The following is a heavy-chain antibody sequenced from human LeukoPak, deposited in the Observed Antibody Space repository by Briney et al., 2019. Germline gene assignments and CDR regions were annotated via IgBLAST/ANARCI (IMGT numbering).Heavy chain of an antibody. CDR2: IYHSGST. V-gene: IGHV4-4*02. CDR1: GGSISNSNW. J-gene: IGHJ4*02. D-gene: IGHD5-12*01. CDR3: ARFESKGGEDIVPTIFDY. Sequence: PSETLSLTFAVSGGSISNSNWWSWVRQPPGKGLEWIGEIYHSGSTNYNPSLKSRVTISVDTSKNQFSLKLTSVTAADTAVYYCARFESKGGEDIVPTIFDYWGQGTLVTVSS.